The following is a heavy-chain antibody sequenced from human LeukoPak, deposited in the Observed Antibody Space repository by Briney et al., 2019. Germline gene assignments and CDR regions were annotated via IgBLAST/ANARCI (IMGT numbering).Heavy chain of an antibody. J-gene: IGHJ4*02. CDR1: GFTFSTYS. Sequence: GGSLRLSCAASGFTFSTYSMNWVRQAPGKGLEWVSYISTSRSIIYYADSVKGRFTISRDNAKSSLYLQMNSLRAEDTAVYYCAPDYYDSSVFYWGQGTLVTVSS. CDR3: APDYYDSSVFY. D-gene: IGHD3-22*01. CDR2: ISTSRSII. V-gene: IGHV3-48*01.